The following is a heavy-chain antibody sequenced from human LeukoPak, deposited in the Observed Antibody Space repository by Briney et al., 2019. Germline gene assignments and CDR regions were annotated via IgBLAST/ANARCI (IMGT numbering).Heavy chain of an antibody. J-gene: IGHJ4*02. CDR1: GGSISSYY. CDR3: ARLYSSGYSTFDY. CDR2: IYYSGST. V-gene: IGHV4-59*01. Sequence: PSETLSLTCTVSGGSISSYYWSWIRQPPGKGLEWIGYIYYSGSTNYNPSLKSRVTISVDTSKNQFSLKLSSVTAADTAVYYRARLYSSGYSTFDYWGQGTLVTVSS. D-gene: IGHD3-22*01.